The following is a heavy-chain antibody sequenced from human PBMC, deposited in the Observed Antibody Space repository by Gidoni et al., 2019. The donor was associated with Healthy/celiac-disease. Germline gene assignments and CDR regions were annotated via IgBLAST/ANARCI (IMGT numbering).Heavy chain of an antibody. CDR2: IYSGGST. CDR1: GFTVSSNY. J-gene: IGHJ4*02. CDR3: ARVRDGYNGNDFDY. D-gene: IGHD1-1*01. V-gene: IGHV3-66*01. Sequence: EVQLVESGGGLVQPGGSLRLSCAASGFTVSSNYMSWVRQAPGKGLEWVSVIYSGGSTYYADSVKGRFTISRDNSKNTLYLQMNSLRAEDTAVYYCARVRDGYNGNDFDYWGQGTLVTVSS.